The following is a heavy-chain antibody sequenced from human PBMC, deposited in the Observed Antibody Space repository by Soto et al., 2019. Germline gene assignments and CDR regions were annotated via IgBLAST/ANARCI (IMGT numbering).Heavy chain of an antibody. CDR2: IHAGNGYT. V-gene: IGHV1-3*01. Sequence: QVQLVQSGAQVKKPGASVKVSCKAFGYTFDKYALHWVRQAPGRRLEWMGWIHAGNGYTKYSASFQGRVTITRDTSASTVHMDLSSLRSEDTAVYYCARVQYSGYDFKLAFDIWGQGTMVTVSS. CDR3: ARVQYSGYDFKLAFDI. D-gene: IGHD5-12*01. CDR1: GYTFDKYA. J-gene: IGHJ3*02.